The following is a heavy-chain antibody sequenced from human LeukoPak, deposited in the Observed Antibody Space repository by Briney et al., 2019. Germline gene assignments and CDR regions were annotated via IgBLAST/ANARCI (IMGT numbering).Heavy chain of an antibody. CDR3: AKDPRPYCSSTSCKPVSLFDY. V-gene: IGHV3-30-3*01. Sequence: GRSLRLSCAASGFTFSSYAMHWVRQAPGKGLEWVAVISYDGSNKYYADSVRGRFTISRDNSKNTLYLQMNSLRAEDTAVYYCAKDPRPYCSSTSCKPVSLFDYWGQGTLVTVSS. CDR2: ISYDGSNK. J-gene: IGHJ4*02. D-gene: IGHD2-2*01. CDR1: GFTFSSYA.